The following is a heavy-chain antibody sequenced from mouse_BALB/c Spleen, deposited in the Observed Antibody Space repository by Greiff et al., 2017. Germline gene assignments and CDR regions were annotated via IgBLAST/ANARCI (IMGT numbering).Heavy chain of an antibody. CDR2: ISSGGGST. D-gene: IGHD1-1*01. J-gene: IGHJ3*01. CDR3: ARHGDYGSSYGFAY. Sequence: EVKLVESGGGLVKPGGSLKLSCAASGFAFSSYDMSWVRQTPEKRLEWVAYISSGGGSTYYPDTVKGRFTISRDNAKNTLYLQMSSLKSEDTAMYYCARHGDYGSSYGFAYWSQGTLVTVSA. V-gene: IGHV5-12-1*01. CDR1: GFAFSSYD.